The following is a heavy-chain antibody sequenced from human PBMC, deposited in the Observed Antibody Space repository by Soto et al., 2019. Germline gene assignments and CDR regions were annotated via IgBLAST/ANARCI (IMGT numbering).Heavy chain of an antibody. CDR2: INWNGGST. D-gene: IGHD2-2*01. CDR1: GFTFDDYG. V-gene: IGHV3-20*01. J-gene: IGHJ3*02. CDR3: ARLLLRRQSYCSSTSCYLFGRNPHAFDI. Sequence: VGSLRLSCAASGFTFDDYGMSWVRQAPGKGLEWVSGINWNGGSTGYADSVKGRFTISRDNAKNSLYLQMNSLRAEDTALYHCARLLLRRQSYCSSTSCYLFGRNPHAFDIWGQGTMVTVSS.